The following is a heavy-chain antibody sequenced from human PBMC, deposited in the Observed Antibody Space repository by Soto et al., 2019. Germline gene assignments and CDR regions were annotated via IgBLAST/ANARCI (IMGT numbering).Heavy chain of an antibody. V-gene: IGHV3-33*01. CDR2: IWYDGSNK. CDR3: ARYITMVRGVIARYCNGIDV. CDR1: GFTFSSYD. D-gene: IGHD3-10*01. J-gene: IGHJ6*02. Sequence: QVPLVESGGGVVEPGSSLSRSCAAPGFTFSSYDLHCDRQAPGAGPEWVAVIWYDGSNKYYEVSVKGRFTISTDNFKNTLNLQMNRLRAEDTTVYYCARYITMVRGVIARYCNGIDVWGQGTTVTVSS.